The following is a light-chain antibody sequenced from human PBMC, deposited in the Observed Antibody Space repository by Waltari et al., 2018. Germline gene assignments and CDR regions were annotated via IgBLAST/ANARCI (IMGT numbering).Light chain of an antibody. CDR1: SGHSSTV. V-gene: IGLV4-69*01. CDR3: QTGGHGTWV. J-gene: IGLJ3*02. CDR2: VNSDGSH. Sequence: QLVLTQSPSASASLGASVKLSCTLSSGHSSTVLAWLQQQSEKGPRYLMKVNSDGSHSKGDEIPDRFSGSSSGAERYLTISSLQSEDEADYYCQTGGHGTWVFGGGTKLTVL.